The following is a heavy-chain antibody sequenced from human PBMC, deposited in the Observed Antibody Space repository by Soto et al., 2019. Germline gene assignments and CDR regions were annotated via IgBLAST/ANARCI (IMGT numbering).Heavy chain of an antibody. V-gene: IGHV3-53*02. CDR3: TRADKRVDY. CDR1: GFTVSSDY. Sequence: EVQLVQTGGGLIQPGGSLRLSYAASGFTVSSDYMTWVRQAPGKGLEWVSVIYRLGSTYYADSVKGRFTISRDNSNNTLYLQMNSLRVEDTAVYFCTRADKRVDYWGQGTLVTVSS. J-gene: IGHJ4*02. CDR2: IYRLGST.